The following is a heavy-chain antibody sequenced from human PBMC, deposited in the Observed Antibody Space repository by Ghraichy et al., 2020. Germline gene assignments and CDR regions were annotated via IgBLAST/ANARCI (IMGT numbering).Heavy chain of an antibody. Sequence: SQTLSLTCTVSGGSISSYYWSWIRQPPGKGLEWIGYIYYSGSTNYNPSLKSRVTISVDTSKNQFSLKLSSVTAADTAVYYCARHWRESRDGYNYRLVAYFDYWGQGTLVTVSS. V-gene: IGHV4-59*08. D-gene: IGHD5-24*01. J-gene: IGHJ4*02. CDR3: ARHWRESRDGYNYRLVAYFDY. CDR2: IYYSGST. CDR1: GGSISSYY.